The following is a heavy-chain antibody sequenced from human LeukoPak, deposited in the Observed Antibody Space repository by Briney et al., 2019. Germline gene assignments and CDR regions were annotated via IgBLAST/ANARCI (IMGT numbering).Heavy chain of an antibody. D-gene: IGHD3-22*01. CDR1: GFTFSSYA. CDR2: ISYDGSNK. CDR3: ARDTTQYYYDRSGYSSYFDY. J-gene: IGHJ4*02. Sequence: PGRSLRLSCAASGFTFSSYAMHWVRQAPGKGLEWVAVISYDGSNKYYADSVKGRFTISRDNSKNTLYLQMNSLRAEDTAVYYCARDTTQYYYDRSGYSSYFDYWGQGTLVTVSS. V-gene: IGHV3-30-3*01.